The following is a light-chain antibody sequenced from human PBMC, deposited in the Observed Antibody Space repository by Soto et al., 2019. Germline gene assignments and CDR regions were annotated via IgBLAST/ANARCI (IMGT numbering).Light chain of an antibody. V-gene: IGKV3-15*01. Sequence: EIVMTQSPATLSVSPGERATLSCRASQSVSINLAWYQQEPGQAPRLLIYGASTRATGIPARFSGSGSVTEFTLTISSLQSEDCAVYYCQQYNNCPPVTFGQGTKLEIK. CDR2: GAS. CDR3: QQYNNCPPVT. J-gene: IGKJ2*01. CDR1: QSVSIN.